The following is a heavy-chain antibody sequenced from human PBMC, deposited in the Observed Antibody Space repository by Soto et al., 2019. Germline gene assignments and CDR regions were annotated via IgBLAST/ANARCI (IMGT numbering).Heavy chain of an antibody. J-gene: IGHJ5*02. V-gene: IGHV5-51*01. CDR1: GYSFTSYW. CDR2: IYPGDSDT. CDR3: ARLYYYDSSGYFHNWFGP. Sequence: DSLTISRKGSGYSFTSYWIGLVRQMRGKGLEWMGIIYPGDSDTRYSPSFQGQVTISADKSISTAYLQWSSLKASDTAMYYCARLYYYDSSGYFHNWFGPWGQGTLVTVSS. D-gene: IGHD3-22*01.